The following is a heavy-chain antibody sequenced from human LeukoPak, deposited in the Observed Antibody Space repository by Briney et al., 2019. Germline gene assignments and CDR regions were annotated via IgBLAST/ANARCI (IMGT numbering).Heavy chain of an antibody. D-gene: IGHD5-12*01. V-gene: IGHV4-34*01. Sequence: SETLSLTCAVYGGSFSGYYWSWIRQPPGKELEWIGEINHSGSTNYNPSLKSRVTISVDTSKNQFSLKLSSVTAADTAVYYCARGLTTTWGSSGYRYWGQGTLVTVSS. CDR2: INHSGST. CDR1: GGSFSGYY. CDR3: ARGLTTTWGSSGYRY. J-gene: IGHJ4*02.